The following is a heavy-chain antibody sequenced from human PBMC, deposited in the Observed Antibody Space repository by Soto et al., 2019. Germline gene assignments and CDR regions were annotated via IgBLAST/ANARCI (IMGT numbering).Heavy chain of an antibody. CDR3: ARVFEELELRGGGYYYYYGMDV. CDR2: IYYSGST. Sequence: SETLSLTCTVSGGSISSYYWSWIRQTPGKGLEWIGYIYYSGSTNYNPSLKSRVTISVDTSKNQFSLKLSSVTAADTAVYYCARVFEELELRGGGYYYYYGMDVWGQGTTVTV. J-gene: IGHJ6*02. V-gene: IGHV4-59*01. CDR1: GGSISSYY. D-gene: IGHD1-7*01.